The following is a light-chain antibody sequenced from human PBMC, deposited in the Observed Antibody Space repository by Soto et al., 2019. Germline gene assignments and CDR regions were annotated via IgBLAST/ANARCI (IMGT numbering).Light chain of an antibody. J-gene: IGKJ4*01. Sequence: EIVMTQSPATLSVSPGESATLSCRASQSITSNYLAWYQQKPGQAPRLLIYDASSRATGIPDRFSGGGSGTDFTLTISRLEPEDFAVYYCQQFSSYPLTFGGGTKVDIK. CDR3: QQFSSYPLT. CDR2: DAS. CDR1: QSITSNY. V-gene: IGKV3-20*01.